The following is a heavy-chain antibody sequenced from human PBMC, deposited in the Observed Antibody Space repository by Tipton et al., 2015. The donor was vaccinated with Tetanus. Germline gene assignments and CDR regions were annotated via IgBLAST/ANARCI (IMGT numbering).Heavy chain of an antibody. V-gene: IGHV4-39*02. CDR1: GGSITGNDYF. Sequence: TLSLTCSVSGGSITGNDYFWGWIREAPEQGLEWIGSLFHSGRTHYNPTLRSRVTISGDPAKNHVSLRLTSMTAADTAIYYCARLREIVRRSGWAFDYWGQGILVSVAS. CDR2: LFHSGRT. J-gene: IGHJ4*02. CDR3: ARLREIVRRSGWAFDY. D-gene: IGHD5-12*01.